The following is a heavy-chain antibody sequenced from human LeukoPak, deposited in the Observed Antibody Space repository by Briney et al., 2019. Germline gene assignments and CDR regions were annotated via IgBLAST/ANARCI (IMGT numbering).Heavy chain of an antibody. CDR1: GFDFSVYS. J-gene: IGHJ3*02. CDR3: ARTGYYGSGSFHAFDI. V-gene: IGHV3-48*01. Sequence: GGSLRLSCVASGFDFSVYSMSWVRQAPGQGLEWVSHINGDSTTMYYADSVKGRFTISRDNAKNSLYLQINSLRVEDTAVYYCARTGYYGSGSFHAFDIWGQGTMVTVSS. CDR2: INGDSTTM. D-gene: IGHD3-10*01.